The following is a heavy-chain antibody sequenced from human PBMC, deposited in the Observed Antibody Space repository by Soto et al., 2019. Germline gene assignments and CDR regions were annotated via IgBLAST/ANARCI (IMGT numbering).Heavy chain of an antibody. V-gene: IGHV3-30*18. D-gene: IGHD1-1*01. J-gene: IGHJ4*02. Sequence: PGGSLRLSCAASGFTFSTYGMHWVRQAPGKGLEWVAVISYDGVNKYYADSVKGRFTISRDNSKNTLYLQMSSLRAEDTAVYYFANSWYNGNGGFFAFRAQGTLDIGSS. CDR3: ANSWYNGNGGFFAF. CDR1: GFTFSTYG. CDR2: ISYDGVNK.